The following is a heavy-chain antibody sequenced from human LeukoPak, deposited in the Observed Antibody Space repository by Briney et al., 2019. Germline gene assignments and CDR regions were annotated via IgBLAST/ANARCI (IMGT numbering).Heavy chain of an antibody. CDR3: AKDRDSGSYDYFDY. Sequence: GGSLRLSGAASGFTFSSYGMHWVRQAPGKGLEWVAFIRYDGSNKYYADSVKGRFTISRDNSKNTLYLQMNSLRAEDTAVYYCAKDRDSGSYDYFDYWGQGTLVTVSS. J-gene: IGHJ4*02. V-gene: IGHV3-30*02. CDR2: IRYDGSNK. D-gene: IGHD1-26*01. CDR1: GFTFSSYG.